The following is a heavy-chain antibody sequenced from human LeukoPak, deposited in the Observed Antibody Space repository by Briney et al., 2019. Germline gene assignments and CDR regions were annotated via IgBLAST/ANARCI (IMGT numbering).Heavy chain of an antibody. Sequence: PGGSLRLSCAASGFTFSSYGMHWVRQAPGKGLEWVAFIRYDGSNKYYADSVKGRFTISRDNSKNTLYLQMNSLRAEDTAVYYCANIPIAAAGTRPDYWGQGTLVIVSS. V-gene: IGHV3-30*02. CDR1: GFTFSSYG. D-gene: IGHD6-13*01. J-gene: IGHJ4*02. CDR2: IRYDGSNK. CDR3: ANIPIAAAGTRPDY.